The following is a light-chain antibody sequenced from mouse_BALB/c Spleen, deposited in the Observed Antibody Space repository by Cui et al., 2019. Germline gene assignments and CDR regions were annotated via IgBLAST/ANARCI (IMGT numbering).Light chain of an antibody. Sequence: QIVLTQSPAIMSASLGERVTMTCTASSSVSSSYLHWYQQKPGSSPKLWIYSTSNLASGVPDRFSGSGSGTSYSLTISSMEAEDAATYYCHQYHRSPYTFGGGTKLEIK. CDR1: SSVSSSY. CDR2: STS. V-gene: IGKV4-74*01. J-gene: IGKJ2*01. CDR3: HQYHRSPYT.